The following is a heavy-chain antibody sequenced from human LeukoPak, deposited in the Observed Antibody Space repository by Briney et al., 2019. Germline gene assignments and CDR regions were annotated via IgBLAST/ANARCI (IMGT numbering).Heavy chain of an antibody. Sequence: SETLSLTCTVSGGSISSSSYSWGWLRQPPGKGLEWIGEINHSGSTNYNPSLKSRVTISVDTSKNQFSLKLSSVTAADTAVYYCARRGFYSSGWYAYWGQGTLVTVSS. V-gene: IGHV4-39*07. CDR2: INHSGST. J-gene: IGHJ4*02. CDR1: GGSISSSSYS. D-gene: IGHD6-19*01. CDR3: ARRGFYSSGWYAY.